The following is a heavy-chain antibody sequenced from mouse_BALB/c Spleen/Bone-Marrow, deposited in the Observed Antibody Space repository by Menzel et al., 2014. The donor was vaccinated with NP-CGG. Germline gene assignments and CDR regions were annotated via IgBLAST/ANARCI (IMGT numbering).Heavy chain of an antibody. CDR1: GYTFTSYY. CDR3: TRRRTWDFDY. V-gene: IGHV1S81*02. J-gene: IGHJ2*01. Sequence: QVQLQQSGAELVKPGASVKLSCKASGYTFTSYYMYWVKQRPGQGLEWIGEINPSNGGTNFNEKFKSRATLTVDKSSSTAYMQLSSLTSEDSAVYYCTRRRTWDFDYWGQGTTLTVSS. CDR2: INPSNGGT. D-gene: IGHD4-1*01.